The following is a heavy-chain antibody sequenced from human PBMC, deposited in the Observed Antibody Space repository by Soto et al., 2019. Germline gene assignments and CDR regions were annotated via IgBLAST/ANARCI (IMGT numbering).Heavy chain of an antibody. CDR3: ARGGARYCTSTSCSNYYYGMDV. Sequence: PGGSLRLSCAASRFSFSNYAMNWVRQAPGRCLEWVSAVSGGGGSTYYADSVEGRFTVSRDNSKDTLYLQMNSLRDEDMAVYYCARGGARYCTSTSCSNYYYGMDVWGQGXTVTVSS. CDR1: RFSFSNYA. D-gene: IGHD2-2*01. CDR2: VSGGGGST. J-gene: IGHJ6*02. V-gene: IGHV3-23*01.